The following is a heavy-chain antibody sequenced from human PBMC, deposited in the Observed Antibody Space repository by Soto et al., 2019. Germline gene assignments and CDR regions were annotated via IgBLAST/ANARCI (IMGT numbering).Heavy chain of an antibody. V-gene: IGHV3-30*03. Sequence: QVQLAESGGGLVQPGRSLRLSCATSGFVSNDYDIHWVRQAPGKGLAWLASISYDGRNKYYTDSVKGRFTNSRDNSNNSLSLQINSLGAEDTSVYYCSRGIKGGLDAWGPGTLVTVSS. J-gene: IGHJ5*02. CDR3: SRGIKGGLDA. CDR1: GFVSNDYD. CDR2: ISYDGRNK. D-gene: IGHD2-21*01.